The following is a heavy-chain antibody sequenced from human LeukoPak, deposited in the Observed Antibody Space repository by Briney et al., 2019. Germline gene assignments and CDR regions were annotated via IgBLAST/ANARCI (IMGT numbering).Heavy chain of an antibody. CDR2: IYYSGST. D-gene: IGHD4-23*01. J-gene: IGHJ4*02. CDR3: ARVTTVLTVDY. V-gene: IGHV4-59*12. CDR1: GGSISSYY. Sequence: SSETLSLTCTVSGGSISSYYWSWIRQPPGKGLEWIGYIYYSGSTNYNPSLKSRVTISVDTSKSQFSLNLSSVTAADTAVYYCARVTTVLTVDYWGQGTLVTVSS.